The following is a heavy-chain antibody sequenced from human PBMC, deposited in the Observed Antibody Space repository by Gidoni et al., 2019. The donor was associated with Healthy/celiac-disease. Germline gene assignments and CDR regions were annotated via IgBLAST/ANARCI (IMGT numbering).Heavy chain of an antibody. CDR2: ISYDGSNK. CDR1: GFTFSSYA. Sequence: QVQLVESGGGVIQPGRSLRLSCAASGFTFSSYAMPWVRPAPGKGLEWVAVISYDGSNKYYADSVKGRFTISRDNSKNTLYLQMNSLRAEDTAVYYCARDQGDLWFGESGGGYYYGMDVWGQGTTVTVSS. J-gene: IGHJ6*02. V-gene: IGHV3-30-3*01. D-gene: IGHD3-10*01. CDR3: ARDQGDLWFGESGGGYYYGMDV.